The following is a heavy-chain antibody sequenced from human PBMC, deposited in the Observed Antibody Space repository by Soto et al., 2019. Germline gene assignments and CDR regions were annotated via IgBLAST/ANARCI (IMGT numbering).Heavy chain of an antibody. CDR1: GFTFSSYA. V-gene: IGHV3-30-3*01. J-gene: IGHJ4*02. CDR3: AREIAGSNEY. Sequence: QVQLVESGGGVVQPGRSLRLSCAASGFTFSSYAMHWVRQAPGKGLEWVAVISYDGSNKYYADSVKGRFTISRDNSKNTLYLQMNSLRAEDTAVYYCAREIAGSNEYWGQGTLVTVSS. D-gene: IGHD6-13*01. CDR2: ISYDGSNK.